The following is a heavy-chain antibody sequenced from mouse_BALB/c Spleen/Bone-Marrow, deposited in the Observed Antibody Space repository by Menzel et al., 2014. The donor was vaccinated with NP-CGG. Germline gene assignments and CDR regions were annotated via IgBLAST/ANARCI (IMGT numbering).Heavy chain of an antibody. CDR2: ISSGSSTI. D-gene: IGHD1-1*01. Sequence: EVKLMESGGGLVQPGGSRKLSCAASGFTFSSFGMHWVRQAPEKGLEWVAYISSGSSTIYYADTVKGRFTISRDNPKNTPFLQMTSLRSEDTATYYCARRGSNHWYFDVWGAGTTVTVSS. CDR1: GFTFSSFG. CDR3: ARRGSNHWYFDV. V-gene: IGHV5-17*02. J-gene: IGHJ1*01.